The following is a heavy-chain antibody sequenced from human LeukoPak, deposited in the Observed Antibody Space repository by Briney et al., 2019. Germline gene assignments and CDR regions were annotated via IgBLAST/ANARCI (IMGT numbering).Heavy chain of an antibody. Sequence: PGGSLRLSCAASGFTVSSNYMSWVRQAPGKGLECVSVIYSGGSTYYADSVKGRFTISRDNSKNTLYLQMNSLRAEDTAVYYCARRISITMYGMDVWGQGTTVTVSS. CDR2: IYSGGST. V-gene: IGHV3-66*01. J-gene: IGHJ6*02. CDR1: GFTVSSNY. CDR3: ARRISITMYGMDV. D-gene: IGHD3-10*01.